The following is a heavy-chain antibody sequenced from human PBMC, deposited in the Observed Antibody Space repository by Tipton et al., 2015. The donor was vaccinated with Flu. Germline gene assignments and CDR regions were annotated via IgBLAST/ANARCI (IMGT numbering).Heavy chain of an antibody. D-gene: IGHD3-22*01. CDR3: AATSYYYDSSAPLRDC. CDR2: IYTSGST. Sequence: TLSLTCTVSGDSISSGTYYWRWFRQPAGKGLEWIGRIYTSGSTSYNSSLKSRVTISVDTSKNQFSLKMTSVTAADTAVYYCAATSYYYDSSAPLRDCWGPGTRVTVST. J-gene: IGHJ4*02. V-gene: IGHV4-61*02. CDR1: GDSISSGTYY.